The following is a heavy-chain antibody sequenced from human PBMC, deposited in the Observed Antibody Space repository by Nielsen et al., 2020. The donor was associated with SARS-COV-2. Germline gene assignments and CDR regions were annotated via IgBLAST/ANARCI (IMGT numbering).Heavy chain of an antibody. CDR2: ISISSSSF. D-gene: IGHD1-14*01. J-gene: IGHJ6*02. CDR3: ARAYHNYYYAMDV. CDR1: GFTFSSYS. V-gene: IGHV3-21*01. Sequence: GGSLRLSCAASGFTFSSYSMNWVRQAPGKGLEWVSSISISSSSFYYTDSARGRFTISRDNAKSSLYLQLTSLRAEDTAVYYCARAYHNYYYAMDVWGQGTTVTVSS.